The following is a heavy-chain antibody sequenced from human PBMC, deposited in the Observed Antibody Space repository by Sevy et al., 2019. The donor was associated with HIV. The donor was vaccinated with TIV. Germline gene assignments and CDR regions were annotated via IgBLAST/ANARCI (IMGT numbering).Heavy chain of an antibody. Sequence: GGPQRLSCAASGFTFRTYSMNWVRQAPGKGLEWLSSISDDSRYIYYSDSVKGRFTISRANAKNLLYLQMNNLRVEDTAIYYCARDFTIYGVVSGIDYWGQGNLVTVSS. V-gene: IGHV3-21*04. CDR3: ARDFTIYGVVSGIDY. CDR2: ISDDSRYI. CDR1: GFTFRTYS. D-gene: IGHD3-3*01. J-gene: IGHJ4*02.